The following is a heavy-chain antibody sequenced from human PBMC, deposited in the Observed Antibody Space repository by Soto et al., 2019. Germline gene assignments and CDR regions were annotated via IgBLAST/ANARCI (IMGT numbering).Heavy chain of an antibody. V-gene: IGHV1-46*01. Sequence: VQLAQSGAELRKPGASVKVSCKASGYPFTSYYLHWVRQAPGQGPEWMGRINVSDGSTRYAQKFQGRVTMTREMSTSTVYMELSRLRSEDSAVYSCAREGAVAGTSLDHWGQGTLVTVSS. J-gene: IGHJ4*01. CDR2: INVSDGST. CDR3: AREGAVAGTSLDH. D-gene: IGHD6-19*01. CDR1: GYPFTSYY.